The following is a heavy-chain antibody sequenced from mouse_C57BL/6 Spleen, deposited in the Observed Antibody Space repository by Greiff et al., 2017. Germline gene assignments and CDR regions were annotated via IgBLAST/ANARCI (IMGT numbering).Heavy chain of an antibody. Sequence: VQLKQSGPELVKPGASVKISCKASGYSFTDYNMNWVKQSNGKSLEWIGVINPNYGTNSYNQKFKGKATLTVDQSSSTAYMQLNSLTSEDSAVYYCASPRYGSRRDYAMDYWGQGTSVTVSS. CDR2: INPNYGTN. D-gene: IGHD1-1*01. CDR1: GYSFTDYN. CDR3: ASPRYGSRRDYAMDY. V-gene: IGHV1-39*01. J-gene: IGHJ4*01.